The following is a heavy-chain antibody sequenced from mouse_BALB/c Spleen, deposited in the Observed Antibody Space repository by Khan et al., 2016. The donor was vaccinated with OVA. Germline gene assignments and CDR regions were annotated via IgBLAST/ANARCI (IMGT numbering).Heavy chain of an antibody. V-gene: IGHV9-3-1*01. J-gene: IGHJ4*01. CDR3: ERPPYFSYVLDN. D-gene: IGHD2-10*01. CDR1: GHTFTKYG. CDR2: INTHTGPP. Sequence: QIQLVQSGPELKKPGETVKISCKASGHTFTKYGMNWVKQAPGKGLKWMGWINTHTGPPTYADDFTGRFAFSLETSASTAYLQINNLKNEDTATYFCERPPYFSYVLDNWGQGTSVTVSS.